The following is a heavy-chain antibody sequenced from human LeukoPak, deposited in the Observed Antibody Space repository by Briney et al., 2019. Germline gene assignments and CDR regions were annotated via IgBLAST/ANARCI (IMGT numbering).Heavy chain of an antibody. CDR3: AKYRPTTARPPYYFDY. D-gene: IGHD6-6*01. J-gene: IGHJ4*02. CDR2: ISGSGGST. Sequence: GGSLRLSCAASGFTFSSYAMSWVRQAPEKGLEWVSAISGSGGSTYYADSVKGRFTISRDNSKNTLYLQMNSLRAEDTAVYYCAKYRPTTARPPYYFDYWGQGTLVTVSS. V-gene: IGHV3-23*01. CDR1: GFTFSSYA.